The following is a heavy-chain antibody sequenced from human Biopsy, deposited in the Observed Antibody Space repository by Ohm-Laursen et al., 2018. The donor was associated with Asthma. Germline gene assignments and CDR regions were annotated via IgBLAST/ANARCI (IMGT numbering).Heavy chain of an antibody. Sequence: SVKVSCKISGYSLTDLSMHWVRQAPGLGLEWMGGHDHEEGGTENARRFQGRVTMTEDTSTDTAYMELSSLSSDDTAVYYCASDLPKDYVRYNFQFWGQGTLVTVSS. J-gene: IGHJ4*02. CDR1: GYSLTDLS. CDR2: HDHEEGGT. D-gene: IGHD4-17*01. V-gene: IGHV1-24*01. CDR3: ASDLPKDYVRYNFQF.